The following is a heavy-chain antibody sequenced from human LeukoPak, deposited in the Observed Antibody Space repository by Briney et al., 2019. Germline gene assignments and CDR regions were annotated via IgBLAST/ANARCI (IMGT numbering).Heavy chain of an antibody. CDR3: ARVGECSSTSCYTPDRADY. CDR2: ISYDGSNK. V-gene: IGHV3-30*15. Sequence: GGSPRLSCAASGFTFSNYVMHWVRQAPGKGLEWVAVISYDGSNKFYADSVKGRFTISRDNSKNTLFLQMSSLRAEDTAVYYCARVGECSSTSCYTPDRADYWGQGTLVTVSS. CDR1: GFTFSNYV. D-gene: IGHD2-2*02. J-gene: IGHJ4*02.